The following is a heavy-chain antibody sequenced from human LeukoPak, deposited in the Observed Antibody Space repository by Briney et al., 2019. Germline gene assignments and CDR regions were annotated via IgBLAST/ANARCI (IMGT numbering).Heavy chain of an antibody. J-gene: IGHJ4*02. D-gene: IGHD6-19*01. V-gene: IGHV1-18*01. CDR3: ARRSTLYSSGRFYFNY. CDR1: GYTFTNYG. CDR2: ISAHDGTR. Sequence: ASVKVSCKASGYTFTNYGITWVRQAPGQGLEWMGWISAHDGTRNYALKHEDRVTMTTDTSTSTAYMELRGLRSDDTAVYYCARRSTLYSSGRFYFNYWGQGTLVTVSS.